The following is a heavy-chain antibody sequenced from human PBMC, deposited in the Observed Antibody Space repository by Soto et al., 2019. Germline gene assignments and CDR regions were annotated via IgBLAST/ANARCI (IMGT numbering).Heavy chain of an antibody. CDR1: GFTFRAYS. Sequence: EVRLVESGGGLVQPGGSLRLSCVVSGFTFRAYSMNWVRQAPGKGLEWISYISSTATTIYYADSVKGRFTISRDNAQMSLSLQMSSLRDEDTAVYYCARDSGDYHDYWGHGTLVTVSS. V-gene: IGHV3-48*02. D-gene: IGHD4-17*01. CDR3: ARDSGDYHDY. J-gene: IGHJ4*01. CDR2: ISSTATTI.